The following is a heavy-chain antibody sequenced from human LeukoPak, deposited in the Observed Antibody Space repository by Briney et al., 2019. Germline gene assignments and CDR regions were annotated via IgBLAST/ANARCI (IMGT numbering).Heavy chain of an antibody. J-gene: IGHJ3*02. CDR3: AKDMGHYYDSSGYSQFPHASDI. D-gene: IGHD3-22*01. CDR1: GFTFDDYA. Sequence: PGGSLRLSCAASGFTFDDYAMHWVRQAPGKGLEWVSGISWNSGSIGYADSVKGRFTISRDNAKNSLYLQMNSLRAEDTALYYCAKDMGHYYDSSGYSQFPHASDIWGQGTMVTVSS. CDR2: ISWNSGSI. V-gene: IGHV3-9*01.